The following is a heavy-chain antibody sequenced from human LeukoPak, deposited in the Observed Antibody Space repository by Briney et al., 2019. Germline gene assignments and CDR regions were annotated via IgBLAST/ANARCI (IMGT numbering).Heavy chain of an antibody. CDR3: ARDHSWSFDY. Sequence: GGSLRLSCAASGFTFGGYPMSWVRQPPGKGLEWISNIRTESTETYYADSVRGRFTNSRDNANNSLYLQVNSLRVEDTAVYYCARDHSWSFDYWGQGILVTVSS. CDR2: IRTESTET. V-gene: IGHV3-48*01. J-gene: IGHJ4*02. D-gene: IGHD1-26*01. CDR1: GFTFGGYP.